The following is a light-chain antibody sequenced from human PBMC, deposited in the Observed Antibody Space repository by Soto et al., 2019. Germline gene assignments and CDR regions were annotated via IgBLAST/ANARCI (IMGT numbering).Light chain of an antibody. V-gene: IGKV3-15*01. J-gene: IGKJ4*01. CDR1: QSVSSN. Sequence: EIVMTQSPATLSVSPGERATLSCRASQSVSSNLAWYQQKPGQAPRLLIYGASTRATGIPARFSGSGSGTEITLTISSLQSEDYAVYYCQQYHNWPPGLTFGGGTKVEIK. CDR2: GAS. CDR3: QQYHNWPPGLT.